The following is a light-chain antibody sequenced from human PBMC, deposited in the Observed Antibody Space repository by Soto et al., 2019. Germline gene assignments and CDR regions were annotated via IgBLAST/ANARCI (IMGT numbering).Light chain of an antibody. CDR1: TSNIGAGYD. J-gene: IGLJ3*02. CDR2: ANS. V-gene: IGLV1-40*01. CDR3: QSLDRRPSGWV. Sequence: QSVLTQAPSVSGAPGQRVTISCTGSTSNIGAGYDVHWYQQLPGTAPKVLIYANSNRPSGVPDRFSGSKSGTSASLAITGPQGGEGGCFLCQSLDRRPSGWVFGGGTKLTVL.